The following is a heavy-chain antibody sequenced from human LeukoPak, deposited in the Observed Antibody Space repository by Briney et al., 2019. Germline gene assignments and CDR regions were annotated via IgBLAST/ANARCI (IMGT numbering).Heavy chain of an antibody. CDR2: IYYNGAT. J-gene: IGHJ4*02. CDR1: GGSISTYY. Sequence: SQTLSLTCAVSGGSISTYYWSWIRQPPGKGLEWIGYIYYNGATDYNPSLKSRVTISVDTSKNEFSLKLSSVTAADTALYYCARRTVTNGWFRIDYWGQGSLVIVSS. V-gene: IGHV4-59*08. CDR3: ARRTVTNGWFRIDY. D-gene: IGHD6-19*01.